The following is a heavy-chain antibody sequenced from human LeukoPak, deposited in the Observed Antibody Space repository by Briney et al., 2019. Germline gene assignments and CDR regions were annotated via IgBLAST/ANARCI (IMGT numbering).Heavy chain of an antibody. J-gene: IGHJ4*02. CDR1: GFTFDDYA. CDR2: ISWDGGST. V-gene: IGHV3-43D*03. CDR3: AKAGSLGYSSSWYYFDY. Sequence: GSLRLSCAASGFTFDDYAMHWVRQAPGKGLEWVSLISWDGGSTYYADSVKGRFTISRDNSKNSLYLQMNSLRAEDTALYYCAKAGSLGYSSSWYYFDYWGQGTLVTVSS. D-gene: IGHD6-13*01.